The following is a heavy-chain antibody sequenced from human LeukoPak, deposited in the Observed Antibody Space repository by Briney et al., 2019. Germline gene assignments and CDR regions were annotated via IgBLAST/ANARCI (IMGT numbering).Heavy chain of an antibody. D-gene: IGHD2-15*01. CDR2: ISSSGATI. CDR3: ARGGAYCSGGSCYTGRNWFDP. Sequence: GGSLRLSCAASGFTFRSYWMSWVRQAPGKGLEWVSYISSSGATIDYADSVKGRFTISRDNDKNSLYLQMNSLRVEDTAVYYCARGGAYCSGGSCYTGRNWFDPWGQGTLVTVSS. V-gene: IGHV3-48*04. J-gene: IGHJ5*02. CDR1: GFTFRSYW.